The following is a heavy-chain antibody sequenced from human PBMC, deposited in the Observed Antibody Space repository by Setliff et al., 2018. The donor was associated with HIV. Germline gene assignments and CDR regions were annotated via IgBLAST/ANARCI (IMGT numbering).Heavy chain of an antibody. V-gene: IGHV5-51*01. CDR3: ARHLSATGTFDY. Sequence: GESLKISCLGSGYNFPIYWIGWVRQTPGKGLEWMGLIFPGDSDIRYSPSFQGQVTISADKSISTAYLQWSSLKASDTAMYYCARHLSATGTFDYWGQGTLVTVSS. J-gene: IGHJ4*02. CDR2: IFPGDSDI. D-gene: IGHD7-27*01. CDR1: GYNFPIYW.